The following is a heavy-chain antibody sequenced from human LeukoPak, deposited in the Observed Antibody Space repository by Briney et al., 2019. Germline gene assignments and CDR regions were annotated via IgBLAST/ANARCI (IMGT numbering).Heavy chain of an antibody. CDR2: ISYDGSNK. V-gene: IGHV3-30-3*01. CDR3: ARDSLSDIVATITNYFDY. D-gene: IGHD5-12*01. Sequence: GGSLRLSCAAYGFTFSSYAMHWDRQAPGKGLEWVAVISYDGSNKYYADSVKGRFTISRDNSKNTLYLQMNSLRAEDTAVYYCARDSLSDIVATITNYFDYWGQGPLVTVSS. J-gene: IGHJ4*02. CDR1: GFTFSSYA.